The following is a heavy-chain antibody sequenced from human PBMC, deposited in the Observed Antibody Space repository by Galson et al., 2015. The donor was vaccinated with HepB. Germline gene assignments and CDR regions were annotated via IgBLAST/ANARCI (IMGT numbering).Heavy chain of an antibody. D-gene: IGHD3-22*01. V-gene: IGHV3-72*01. CDR1: GLMFSDHD. CDR2: TGNRAKSYST. CDR3: ARRRYYDTSGYYSYGFDI. Sequence: SLRLSCAASGLMFSDHDMDWVRQAPGKGLEWVGRTGNRAKSYSTEYVAPVKSRFTISRDDSKKSVYLQMNSLKMEDTAVYYCARRRYYDTSGYYSYGFDIWGQGTMVTVSS. J-gene: IGHJ3*02.